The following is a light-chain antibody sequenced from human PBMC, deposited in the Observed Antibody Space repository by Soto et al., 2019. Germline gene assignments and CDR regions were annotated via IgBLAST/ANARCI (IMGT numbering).Light chain of an antibody. CDR2: DNY. CDR3: GTWDSSLSAMV. J-gene: IGLJ2*01. V-gene: IGLV1-51*01. CDR1: SSNIGNNY. Sequence: QSVLTQPPSVSAAPGQKVTISCSGSSSNIGNNYVSWYQQLPGTAPKLLIYDNYKRPSGIPDRFSGSTSGTSATLGITGLQTGDEADYYCGTWDSSLSAMVLGGGTKLTVL.